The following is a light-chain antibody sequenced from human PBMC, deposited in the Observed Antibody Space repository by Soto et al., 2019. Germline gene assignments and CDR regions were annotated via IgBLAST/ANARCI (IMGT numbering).Light chain of an antibody. J-gene: IGKJ4*01. CDR3: QQRSS. CDR2: DAS. CDR1: QSVSSY. V-gene: IGKV3-11*01. Sequence: EIVLTQSPATLYLSPGERATLSCRASQSVSSYLAWYQQKPGQAPRLLIYDASNRATGIPARFSGSASGTDFTLTISSLEHEDFAVYYCQQRSSFVGAPKGEIK.